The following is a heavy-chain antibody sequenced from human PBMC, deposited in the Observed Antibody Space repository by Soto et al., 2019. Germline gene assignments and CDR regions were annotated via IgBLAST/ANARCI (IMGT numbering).Heavy chain of an antibody. V-gene: IGHV5-10-1*01. J-gene: IGHJ6*02. D-gene: IGHD2-21*02. CDR3: ARRYGGNSNYYYGMDV. Sequence: PGESLKISCKGSGYSFTSYWIGWVRQMPGKGLEWMGRIDPSDSYTNYSPSFQGHVTISADKSISTAYLQWSSLKASDTAMYYCARRYGGNSNYYYGMDVWGQGTTVTVSS. CDR1: GYSFTSYW. CDR2: IDPSDSYT.